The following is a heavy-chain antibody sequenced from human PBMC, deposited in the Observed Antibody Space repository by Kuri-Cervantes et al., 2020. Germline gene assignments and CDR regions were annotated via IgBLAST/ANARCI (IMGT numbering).Heavy chain of an antibody. Sequence: ASVKVSCKASGYTFTGYYMHWVRQAPGQGLEWMGIINPSGGSTSYAQKFQGRVTMTRDTSTSTVYMELSSLRSEDTAVYYCARDGAWVGAISGMDVWGQGTTVTVSS. D-gene: IGHD1-26*01. CDR2: INPSGGST. J-gene: IGHJ6*02. CDR1: GYTFTGYY. V-gene: IGHV1-46*01. CDR3: ARDGAWVGAISGMDV.